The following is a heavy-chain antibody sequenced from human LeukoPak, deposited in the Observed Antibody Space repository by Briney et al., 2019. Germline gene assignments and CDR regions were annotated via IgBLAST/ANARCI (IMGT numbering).Heavy chain of an antibody. V-gene: IGHV3-23*01. Sequence: PGGSLRLSCAAPRFTLSSYTMSWVPQSPAKKLQWVSAISGSGGSTYYADSVKGRFTISRDNSKNTLYLQMNSLRAEYTAVYYCVDTAMGYFDYWGQGTLVTVSS. CDR2: ISGSGGST. CDR3: VDTAMGYFDY. D-gene: IGHD5-18*01. CDR1: RFTLSSYT. J-gene: IGHJ4*02.